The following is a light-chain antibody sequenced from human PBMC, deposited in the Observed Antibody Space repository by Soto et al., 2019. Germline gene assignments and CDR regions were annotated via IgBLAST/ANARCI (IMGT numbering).Light chain of an antibody. CDR1: QSISSW. CDR3: QQYHSYWT. Sequence: QMTQSPSTLSASVVDRVTITFRASQSISSWLAWYQQKPGKAPKLLIYDASSLESGVPSRFSGSRSGTEFTLTISSLQPDDFATYYCQQYHSYWTFGQGTKVDIK. CDR2: DAS. V-gene: IGKV1-5*01. J-gene: IGKJ1*01.